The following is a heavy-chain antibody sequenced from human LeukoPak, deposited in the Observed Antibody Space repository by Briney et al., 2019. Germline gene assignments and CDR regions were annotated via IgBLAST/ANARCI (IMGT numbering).Heavy chain of an antibody. CDR3: ARTTTPHYYGSGSYALGY. CDR1: GFTFSTYA. V-gene: IGHV3-30-3*01. Sequence: GGSLRLSCAASGFTFSTYAMHWVRQGPGKGLEWVAVISYDGSNKYYADSVKGRFTISRDNSKNTLYLQMSSLSAEDTAVYYCARTTTPHYYGSGSYALGYWGQGTLVTVPS. CDR2: ISYDGSNK. D-gene: IGHD3-10*01. J-gene: IGHJ4*02.